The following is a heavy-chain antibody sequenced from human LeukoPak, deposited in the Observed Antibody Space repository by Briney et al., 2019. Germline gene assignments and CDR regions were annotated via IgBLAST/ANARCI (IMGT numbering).Heavy chain of an antibody. CDR2: INEDGSET. J-gene: IGHJ4*02. V-gene: IGHV3-7*01. CDR3: ARSRRPVDC. D-gene: IGHD5-12*01. CDR1: GFTFYSYW. Sequence: GGSLGLSCTASGFTFYSYWMNWVRQAPGKGLEWVANINEDGSETYYVDSVKGRFTISRDNAMRSLYLQMTSLRDDDTAVYYCARSRRPVDCWGQGTLVTVSS.